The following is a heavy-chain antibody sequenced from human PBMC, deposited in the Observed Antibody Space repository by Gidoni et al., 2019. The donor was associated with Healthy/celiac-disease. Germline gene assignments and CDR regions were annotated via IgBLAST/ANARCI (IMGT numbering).Heavy chain of an antibody. D-gene: IGHD2-2*01. J-gene: IGHJ4*02. Sequence: EVQLVESGGGLVQPGGSLRLSCAASGFTFSSYWMHWVRQAPGKGLVWVSRINSDGSSTSYADSVKGRFTISRDNAKNTLYLQMNSLRAEDTAVYYCARNGVPASRRGDEDFDYWGQGTLVTVSS. CDR3: ARNGVPASRRGDEDFDY. V-gene: IGHV3-74*01. CDR2: INSDGSST. CDR1: GFTFSSYW.